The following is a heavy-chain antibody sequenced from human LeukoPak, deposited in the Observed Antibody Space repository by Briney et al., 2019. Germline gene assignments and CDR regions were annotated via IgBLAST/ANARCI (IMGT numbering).Heavy chain of an antibody. D-gene: IGHD4-17*01. CDR3: AKLLNDYGDYYFDY. V-gene: IGHV3-23*01. CDR1: GFTFSIYA. Sequence: QPGGSLRLSCAASGFTFSIYAMTWVRQAPGKGLEWVSAIRGSGGSTYYADSVKGRFTISGDNSKNTLYLQMNSLRAEDTAVYYCAKLLNDYGDYYFDYWGQGTLVTVSS. CDR2: IRGSGGST. J-gene: IGHJ4*02.